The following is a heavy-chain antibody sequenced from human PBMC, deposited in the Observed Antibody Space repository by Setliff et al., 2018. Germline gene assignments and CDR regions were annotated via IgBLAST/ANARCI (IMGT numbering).Heavy chain of an antibody. CDR2: IYYRGST. CDR3: ARVTGYYDFWSGYYKGSGWFDP. V-gene: IGHV4-39*07. D-gene: IGHD3-3*01. Sequence: PSETLSLTCTVSGGSISSSSYYWGWIRQPPGKGLERIGSIYYRGSTYYNPSLKSRATISVDTSKNQFSLKLSSVTAADTAVYYCARVTGYYDFWSGYYKGSGWFDPWGQGTLVTVSS. J-gene: IGHJ5*02. CDR1: GGSISSSSYY.